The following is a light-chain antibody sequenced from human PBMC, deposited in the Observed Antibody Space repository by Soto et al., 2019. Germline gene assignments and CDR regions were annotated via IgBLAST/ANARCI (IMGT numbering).Light chain of an antibody. Sequence: DIQMTQSPSTLSASVGDRVTITCRASQSVSGWLAWYQQRQGKAPKVLIYDASKLESGVPSRFSGSGSGTEFTLTISSLQPDDFATYYCQRYDSFSMYTFGQGTKLDIK. V-gene: IGKV1-5*01. CDR3: QRYDSFSMYT. CDR1: QSVSGW. CDR2: DAS. J-gene: IGKJ2*01.